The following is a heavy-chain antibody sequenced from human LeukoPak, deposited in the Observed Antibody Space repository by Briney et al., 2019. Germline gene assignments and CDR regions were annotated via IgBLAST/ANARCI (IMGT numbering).Heavy chain of an antibody. V-gene: IGHV3-21*01. CDR3: ARDYTYYYDSSGYQPLDY. Sequence: GGSLRLSCAASGFTFSSYGMHWVRQAPGKGLEWVSSISSSSSYIYYADSVKGRFTISRDNAKNSLYLQMNSLRAEDTAVYYCARDYTYYYDSSGYQPLDYWGQGTLVTVSS. CDR1: GFTFSSYG. D-gene: IGHD3-22*01. J-gene: IGHJ4*02. CDR2: ISSSSSYI.